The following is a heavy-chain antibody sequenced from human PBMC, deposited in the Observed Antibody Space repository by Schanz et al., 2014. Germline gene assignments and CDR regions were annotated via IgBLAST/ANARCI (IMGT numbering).Heavy chain of an antibody. Sequence: EVQLVEYGGGLVQPGGSLRISCAASGFFFSRYALSWVRQAPGKGLEWVSAISGSGETTYYADSVKGRFTISRDNSKNLVVLQMNSLRVDDTAVYYCTKEDATALWYFEHWGQGTLVTVSS. J-gene: IGHJ4*02. CDR3: TKEDATALWYFEH. CDR2: ISGSGETT. V-gene: IGHV3-23*04. CDR1: GFFFSRYA. D-gene: IGHD6-13*01.